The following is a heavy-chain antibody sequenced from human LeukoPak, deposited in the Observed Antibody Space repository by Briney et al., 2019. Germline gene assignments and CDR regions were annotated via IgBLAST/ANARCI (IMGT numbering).Heavy chain of an antibody. D-gene: IGHD6-19*01. CDR2: INSDGSTT. CDR3: VSGSSGWYGEI. Sequence: PGGSLRLSCAASGFTFNNYWMHWVRQAPGKGLVWVSRINSDGSTTNYVDSVKGRFTMSRDNAKNTLYLQMNSLRAEDTAVYHCVSGSSGWYGEIWGQGTLVTVSS. V-gene: IGHV3-74*01. CDR1: GFTFNNYW. J-gene: IGHJ4*02.